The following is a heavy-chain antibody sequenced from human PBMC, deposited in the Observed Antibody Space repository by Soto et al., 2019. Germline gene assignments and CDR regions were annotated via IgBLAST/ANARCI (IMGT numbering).Heavy chain of an antibody. CDR2: ITPYNGHT. V-gene: IGHV1-18*01. D-gene: IGHD3-22*01. J-gene: IGHJ4*02. CDR3: ARDRDSSGYYSGPDLDY. Sequence: QVQLVQSGAEVKKPGASMKVSCKASGYTFTSYGISWVRQAPGQGLEWMGWITPYNGHTKYADNGQDRVTLTADKSTSTAYMELRSLRSDDTAVFYCARDRDSSGYYSGPDLDYWGQGTLVTVSS. CDR1: GYTFTSYG.